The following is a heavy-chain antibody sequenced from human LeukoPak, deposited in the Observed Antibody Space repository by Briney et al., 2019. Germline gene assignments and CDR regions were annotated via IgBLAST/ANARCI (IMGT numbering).Heavy chain of an antibody. CDR3: ARDFRYGSVTES. CDR2: ISSSSGII. J-gene: IGHJ4*02. D-gene: IGHD3-10*01. Sequence: GGSLRLSCAASGFSFTTYNMNWVRQAPGKGLEWISCISSSSGIIYDADSVKGRFTISRDNAKNSLYLQMNSLRAEDTAVYYCARDFRYGSVTESWGQGTLVTVSS. CDR1: GFSFTTYN. V-gene: IGHV3-48*01.